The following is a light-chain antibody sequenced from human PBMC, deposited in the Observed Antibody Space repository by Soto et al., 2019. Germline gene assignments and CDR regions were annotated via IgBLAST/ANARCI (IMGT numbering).Light chain of an antibody. CDR2: GAS. J-gene: IGKJ1*01. Sequence: ILLTPSPGTLSLSPWERATLSWRASQSVSSSYVAWYQQKPGQAPRILIYGASSRATGIPDRFSGSGSGTDFTLTISRLEPEDFAVYYCQQYGSSRGTFGQGTKVDIK. CDR1: QSVSSSY. CDR3: QQYGSSRGT. V-gene: IGKV3-20*01.